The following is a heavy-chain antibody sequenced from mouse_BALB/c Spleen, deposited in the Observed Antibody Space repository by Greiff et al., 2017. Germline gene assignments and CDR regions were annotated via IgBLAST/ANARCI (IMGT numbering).Heavy chain of an antibody. CDR1: GFTFSSYA. V-gene: IGHV5-9-4*01. Sequence: EVKLVESGGGLVKPGGSLKLSCAASGFTFSSYAMSWVRQSPEKRLEWVAEISSGGSYTYYPDTVTGRFTISRDNAKNTLYLEMSSLRSEDTAMYYCARYRYEGAMDYWGQGTSVTVSS. CDR2: ISSGGSYT. CDR3: ARYRYEGAMDY. D-gene: IGHD2-14*01. J-gene: IGHJ4*01.